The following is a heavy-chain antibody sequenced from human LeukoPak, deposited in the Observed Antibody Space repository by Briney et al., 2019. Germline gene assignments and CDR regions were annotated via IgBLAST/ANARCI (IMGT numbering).Heavy chain of an antibody. J-gene: IGHJ5*02. CDR2: IYYSGST. Sequence: KSSETLSLTCTVSGGSISSYYWSWIRQPPGKGLEWIGYIYYSGSTNYNPSLKSRVTISVDTSKNQFSLKLSSVTAADTAVYYCAREKIGFDPWGQGTLVTVSS. D-gene: IGHD2-21*01. CDR3: AREKIGFDP. CDR1: GGSISSYY. V-gene: IGHV4-59*01.